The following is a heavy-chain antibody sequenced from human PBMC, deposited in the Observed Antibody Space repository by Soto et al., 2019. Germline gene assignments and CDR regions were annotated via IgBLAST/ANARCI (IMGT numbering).Heavy chain of an antibody. CDR1: GFTADDYA. CDR3: AKDMKWGGMTTIHYFDS. Sequence: EVQLVESGGGLVQPGRSLRLSCVASGFTADDYAMHWVRQAPGKGLEWVSGISSNSDTIDYADSVKGRFTISRDNAKNSLFLQMNSRRPEDTALDYCAKDMKWGGMTTIHYFDSWGQGTLVTVSS. J-gene: IGHJ4*02. V-gene: IGHV3-9*02. CDR2: ISSNSDTI. D-gene: IGHD4-17*01.